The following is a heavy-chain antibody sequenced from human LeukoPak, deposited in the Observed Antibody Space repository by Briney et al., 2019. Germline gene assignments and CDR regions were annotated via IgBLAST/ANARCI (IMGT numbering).Heavy chain of an antibody. CDR2: INHSGST. CDR3: ARWPHY. J-gene: IGHJ4*02. V-gene: IGHV4-34*01. Sequence: PSETLSLTCAVYGGSFSGYYWSWIRQPPGKGLEWIGEINHSGSTNYNPSIKSRVTISVDTSKNQFSLKLSSVTAADTAVYSCARWPHYWGQGTLVTVSS. CDR1: GGSFSGYY.